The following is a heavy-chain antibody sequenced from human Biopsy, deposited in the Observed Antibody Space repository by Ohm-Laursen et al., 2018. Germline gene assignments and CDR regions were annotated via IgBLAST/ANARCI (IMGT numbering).Heavy chain of an antibody. CDR1: GGSISGFS. J-gene: IGHJ3*02. V-gene: IGHV4-59*08. CDR2: ISYSRDT. CDR3: AKHGSGWTGDDAFHI. D-gene: IGHD6-19*01. Sequence: SDTLSLTCTVSGGSISGFSWSWIRQAPGKGWEWIGYISYSRDTNYNPSLKSHIPISVDTSKNQFSRKLTTVTAADTAVYYCAKHGSGWTGDDAFHIWGQGTMVTVSS.